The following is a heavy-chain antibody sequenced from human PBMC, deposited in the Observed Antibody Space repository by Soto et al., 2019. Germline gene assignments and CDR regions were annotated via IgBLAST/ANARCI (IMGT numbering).Heavy chain of an antibody. V-gene: IGHV1-18*01. CDR3: ARDFFTMVRGVISPSGY. D-gene: IGHD3-10*01. CDR1: GYTFTSYG. CDR2: ISAYNGNT. J-gene: IGHJ4*02. Sequence: ASVKVSCKASGYTFTSYGISWVRQAPGQGLEWMGWISAYNGNTNYAQKLQGRVTMTTDTSTSTAYMELRSLRSDDTAVYYCARDFFTMVRGVISPSGYWGQGALVTVSS.